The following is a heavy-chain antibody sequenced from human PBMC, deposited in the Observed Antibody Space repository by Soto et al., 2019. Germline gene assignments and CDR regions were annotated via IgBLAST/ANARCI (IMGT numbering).Heavy chain of an antibody. CDR3: ARAITMVRGVIDWFDP. V-gene: IGHV4-4*07. D-gene: IGHD3-10*01. CDR1: GDSISSYY. J-gene: IGHJ5*02. Sequence: SETLSLTCTVSGDSISSYYWTWIRQPAGKGLEWIGRMSTSGSTTYNPSLKSRVIMSVDTSKNQFSLKLSSVTAADTAVYYCARAITMVRGVIDWFDPWGQGTLVTVSS. CDR2: MSTSGST.